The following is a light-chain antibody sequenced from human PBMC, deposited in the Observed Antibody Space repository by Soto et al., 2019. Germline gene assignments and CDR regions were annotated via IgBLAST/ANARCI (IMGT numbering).Light chain of an antibody. Sequence: DIQLTQSPSSLSASVGDRVTITCRASLPISTNLAWYQQKPGRAPKVLIYDASILKSAVPARFSGSGSGTEFTLTISSLQPEDFATYYCQQYNSYRWTFGLGTKVDIK. CDR3: QQYNSYRWT. CDR2: DAS. V-gene: IGKV1-5*01. CDR1: LPISTN. J-gene: IGKJ1*01.